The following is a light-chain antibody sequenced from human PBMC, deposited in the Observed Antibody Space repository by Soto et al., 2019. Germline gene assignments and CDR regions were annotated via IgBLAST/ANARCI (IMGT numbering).Light chain of an antibody. V-gene: IGKV3-20*01. CDR1: QSVSSY. CDR2: GAS. J-gene: IGKJ1*01. CDR3: QQYGTSPRT. Sequence: EIVLTQSPATLSLSPGERAPLSCRASQSVSSYLAWYQQKPGQAPRLLIYGASNRATGIPDKFSGSGSGTDFTLTISRLEPEDFAVYYCQQYGTSPRTFGQGTKVDIK.